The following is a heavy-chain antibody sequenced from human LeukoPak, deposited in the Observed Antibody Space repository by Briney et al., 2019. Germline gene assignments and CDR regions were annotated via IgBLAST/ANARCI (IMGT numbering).Heavy chain of an antibody. CDR1: GGSISSTKW. Sequence: SGTLSLTCAVSGGSISSTKWWSWVRQPPGKGLEWIGEIYHSGSTDYNPSLKSRVTISLDKSKDQFSLKLSSVTDADTAVYYCAREGTSGSSLDPWGQGTLVTVSS. CDR3: AREGTSGSSLDP. CDR2: IYHSGST. V-gene: IGHV4-4*02. D-gene: IGHD3-10*01. J-gene: IGHJ5*02.